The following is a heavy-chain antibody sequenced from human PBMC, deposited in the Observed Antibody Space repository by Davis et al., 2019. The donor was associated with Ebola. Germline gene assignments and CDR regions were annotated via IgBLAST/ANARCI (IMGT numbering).Heavy chain of an antibody. V-gene: IGHV1-69*13. CDR2: LIPIFGTP. D-gene: IGHD2-2*01. Sequence: SVKVSCKASGYTFTSYGMSWVRQAPGQGLEWMGGLIPIFGTPNYAQKFQGRITIIADESTSTVYVELSSLKSEDTAVYYCAGHGRRLVGYFDSWGQGTPVTVSS. J-gene: IGHJ4*02. CDR1: GYTFTSYG. CDR3: AGHGRRLVGYFDS.